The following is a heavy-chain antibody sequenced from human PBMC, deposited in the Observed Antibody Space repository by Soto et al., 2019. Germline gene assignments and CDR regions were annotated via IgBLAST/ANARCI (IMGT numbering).Heavy chain of an antibody. CDR1: GYTFTSYD. J-gene: IGHJ6*02. D-gene: IGHD3-3*01. V-gene: IGHV1-8*01. Sequence: ASVKVSCKASGYTFTSYDINWVRQATGQGLEWMGWMNPNSGNTGYAQKFQGRVTMTRNTSISTAYMELSSLRSEDTAVYYCARLQDGLGNYDFWSGYLAYYYGMDVWGQGTTVTVSS. CDR2: MNPNSGNT. CDR3: ARLQDGLGNYDFWSGYLAYYYGMDV.